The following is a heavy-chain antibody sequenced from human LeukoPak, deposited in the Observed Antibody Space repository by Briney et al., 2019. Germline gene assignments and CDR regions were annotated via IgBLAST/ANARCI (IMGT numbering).Heavy chain of an antibody. CDR2: IWYDGSKE. CDR3: ARGPIAAASTGNRNEDY. CDR1: GFTFSSYG. Sequence: GRSLRLSCAASGFTFSSYGMHWVRQAPGKGLEWVAVIWYDGSKEYYADSVKGRFTISRDNSKNTLYLQMNRLRVEDTAVYYCARGPIAAASTGNRNEDYWGQGTLVTVSS. D-gene: IGHD6-13*01. J-gene: IGHJ4*02. V-gene: IGHV3-33*01.